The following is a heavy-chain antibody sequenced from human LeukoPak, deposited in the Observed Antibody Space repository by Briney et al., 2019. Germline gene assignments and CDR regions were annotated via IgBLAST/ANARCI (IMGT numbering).Heavy chain of an antibody. CDR3: ATKAYCGGDCYVVDWFDP. CDR2: INAGNGNT. V-gene: IGHV1-3*01. D-gene: IGHD2-21*02. J-gene: IGHJ5*02. Sequence: ASVKVSCKASGYTFTSYAMHWVRQAPGQRLEWMGWINAGNGNTKYSHNLQGRVTITRDTSASTAFMELSSLRSEDTAVYYCATKAYCGGDCYVVDWFDPWGQGTLVTVSS. CDR1: GYTFTSYA.